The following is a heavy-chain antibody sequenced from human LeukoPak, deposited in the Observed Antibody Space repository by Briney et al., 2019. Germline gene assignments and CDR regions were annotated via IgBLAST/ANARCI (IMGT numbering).Heavy chain of an antibody. V-gene: IGHV3-11*04. CDR1: GFTFSDYY. J-gene: IGHJ4*02. CDR3: ARVGGSYIIDY. Sequence: PGGSLRLSCAASGFTFSDYYMSWIRQAPGKGLEWISYISSSGSTRYYADSVQGRFTISRDNAKNSLYLQMSSLRAEDTAVYYCARVGGSYIIDYWGQGTLVTVSS. D-gene: IGHD1-26*01. CDR2: ISSSGSTR.